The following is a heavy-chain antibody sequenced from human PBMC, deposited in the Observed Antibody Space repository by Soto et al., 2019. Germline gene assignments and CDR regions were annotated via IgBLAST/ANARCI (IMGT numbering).Heavy chain of an antibody. V-gene: IGHV3-74*01. D-gene: IGHD6-19*01. Sequence: GGSLRLSCAASGFTFRSNWMHWARQAPGKGLVWVSRINSDGSTTTYADSVKGRFTISRDNARATLYLQMNSLRAEDTAVYYCATGLYSSGWWGQGSLVTVSS. J-gene: IGHJ4*02. CDR1: GFTFRSNW. CDR3: ATGLYSSGW. CDR2: INSDGSTT.